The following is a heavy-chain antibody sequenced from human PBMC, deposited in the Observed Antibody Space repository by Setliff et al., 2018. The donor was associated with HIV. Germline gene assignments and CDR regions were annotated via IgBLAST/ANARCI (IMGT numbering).Heavy chain of an antibody. CDR1: GYSISNDYY. V-gene: IGHV4-38-2*02. D-gene: IGHD3-9*01. Sequence: PSETLSLTCTVSGYSISNDYYWGWIRQPPGKGLEWIASIYHSGNTYYNPSLKSRVTISVDTSKNQFSLRLTSVTSADTALYYCARESQQYYDILTGFNYYYGMDVWGRGITVTVSS. J-gene: IGHJ6*02. CDR2: IYHSGNT. CDR3: ARESQQYYDILTGFNYYYGMDV.